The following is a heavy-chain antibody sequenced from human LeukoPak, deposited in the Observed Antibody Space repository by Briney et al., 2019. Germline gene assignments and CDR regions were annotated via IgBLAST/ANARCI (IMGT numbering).Heavy chain of an antibody. CDR3: AKSFGPVIAAAGTGAD. CDR1: GFTFSSYV. V-gene: IGHV3-30*04. D-gene: IGHD6-13*01. Sequence: GGSLRLSCAASGFTFSSYVMHWVRQAPGKGLEWVAIISYDGSNEYYADSVKGRFTISRDNSKNTLYLQMNSLRAEDTAVYYCAKSFGPVIAAAGTGADWGQGTLVTVSS. CDR2: ISYDGSNE. J-gene: IGHJ4*02.